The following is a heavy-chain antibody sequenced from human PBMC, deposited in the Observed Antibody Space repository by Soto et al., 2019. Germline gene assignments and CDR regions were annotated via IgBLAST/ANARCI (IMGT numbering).Heavy chain of an antibody. CDR3: AREGDDPYYYYGMDV. V-gene: IGHV1-18*01. CDR2: ISGYNGKT. CDR1: GYTFTSYG. Sequence: QVQLVQSGDEVKKPGASVKVSCKASGYTFTSYGISWGRQAPGQGLEWMGWISGYNGKTNYAQKVQDRVNMNTDTSTSTVYMELRCLRSDDTDVYYCAREGDDPYYYYGMDVWGKGTTVTVSS. D-gene: IGHD3-16*01. J-gene: IGHJ6*04.